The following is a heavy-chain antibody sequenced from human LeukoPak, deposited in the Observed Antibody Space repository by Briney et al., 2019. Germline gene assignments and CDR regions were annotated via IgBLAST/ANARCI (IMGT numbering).Heavy chain of an antibody. CDR2: INSDGSST. V-gene: IGHV3-74*01. CDR1: GFTFSSYW. Sequence: GGSLRLSCAASGFTFSSYWMHWVRQAPGKGLVWVSRINSDGSSTSYADSVKGRFTISRDNAKNTLYLQMNSLRAEDTAVYYCARVGLQGDYYYYMDVWGKGTTVTVSS. CDR3: ARVGLQGDYYYYMDV. J-gene: IGHJ6*03. D-gene: IGHD5-24*01.